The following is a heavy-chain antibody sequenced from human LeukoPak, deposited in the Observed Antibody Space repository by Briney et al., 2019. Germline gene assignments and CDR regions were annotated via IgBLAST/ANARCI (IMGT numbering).Heavy chain of an antibody. V-gene: IGHV3-48*04. J-gene: IGHJ4*02. CDR2: ISSSSSTI. Sequence: TGGSLRLSCAASGFTFSSYSMNWVRQAPGKGLEWVSYISSSSSTIYYADSVKGRFTISRDNAKNSLYLQMNSLRAEDTAVYYCARDLWWNPGQRLDYWGQGTLVTVSS. CDR1: GFTFSSYS. CDR3: ARDLWWNPGQRLDY. D-gene: IGHD2-21*01.